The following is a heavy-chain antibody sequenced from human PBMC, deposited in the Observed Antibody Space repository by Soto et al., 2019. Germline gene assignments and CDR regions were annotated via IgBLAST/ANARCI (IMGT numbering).Heavy chain of an antibody. V-gene: IGHV4-31*03. CDR1: GGSISRRGYF. CDR2: IYDSGST. Sequence: PSETLSLTCTVSGGSISRRGYFWSWIRQHPGKGLEWIGYIYDSGSTYYNPSLKSRVSLSVDTSKNQFSLNLTSVTAADTAMYYCARSSRSYFDYWGQGTLVTVSS. CDR3: ARSSRSYFDY. J-gene: IGHJ4*02.